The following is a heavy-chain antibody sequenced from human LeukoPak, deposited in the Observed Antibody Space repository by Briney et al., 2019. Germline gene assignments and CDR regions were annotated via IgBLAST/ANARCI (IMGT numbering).Heavy chain of an antibody. Sequence: PSETLSLTCTVSGGSISSSSYYWSWIRQPAGKGLEWIGRIYTSGSTNYNPSLKSRVTISVDTSKNQFSLKLSSVTAADTAVYYCASIGGSSGSDWGQGTLVTVSS. V-gene: IGHV4-61*02. CDR3: ASIGGSSGSD. CDR2: IYTSGST. D-gene: IGHD3-16*01. CDR1: GGSISSSSYY. J-gene: IGHJ4*02.